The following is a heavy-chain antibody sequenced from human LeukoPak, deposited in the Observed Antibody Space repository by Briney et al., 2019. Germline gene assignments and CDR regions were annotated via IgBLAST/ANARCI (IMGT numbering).Heavy chain of an antibody. Sequence: GESLKISCKGSGYSFTSYWIGWVRQMPGKGLEGMGIIYPGDSDTRYSPSFQGQVTISADKSISTAYLQWSSLKASDTAMYYCARHHYNWNDVGSTFDYWGQGTLVTVSS. CDR3: ARHHYNWNDVGSTFDY. J-gene: IGHJ4*02. CDR2: IYPGDSDT. D-gene: IGHD1-20*01. CDR1: GYSFTSYW. V-gene: IGHV5-51*01.